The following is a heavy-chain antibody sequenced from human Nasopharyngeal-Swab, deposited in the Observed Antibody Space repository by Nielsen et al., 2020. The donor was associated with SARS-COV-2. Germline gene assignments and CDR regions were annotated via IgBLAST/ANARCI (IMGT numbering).Heavy chain of an antibody. Sequence: WGRQAPGQGLEWMGRINPNRGGTNYAQKFQGRVTMTRDTSISTAYMELSRLRSDDTAVYYCARGRVPTEDYWGQGTRVTVSS. V-gene: IGHV1-2*06. D-gene: IGHD2-2*01. CDR2: INPNRGGT. J-gene: IGHJ4*02. CDR3: ARGRVPTEDY.